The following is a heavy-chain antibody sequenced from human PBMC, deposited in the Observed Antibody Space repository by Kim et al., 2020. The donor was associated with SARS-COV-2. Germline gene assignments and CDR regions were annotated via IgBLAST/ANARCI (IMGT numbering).Heavy chain of an antibody. V-gene: IGHV4-31*03. J-gene: IGHJ4*02. D-gene: IGHD3-3*01. CDR2: IYYSGST. CDR3: ARALTFFGVVISAFDY. CDR1: GGSISSGGYY. Sequence: SETLSLTCTVSGGSISSGGYYWSWIRQHPGKGLECFGYIYYSGSTYYNPSLKSRVTISVDTSKNQFSLKLSSVTAADTAVYYCARALTFFGVVISAFDYWGQGTLATVSS.